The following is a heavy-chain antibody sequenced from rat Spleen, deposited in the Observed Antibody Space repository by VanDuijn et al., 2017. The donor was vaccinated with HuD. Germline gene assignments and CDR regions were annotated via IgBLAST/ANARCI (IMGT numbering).Heavy chain of an antibody. V-gene: IGHV2-13*01. CDR2: IWGNGNT. CDR3: ARGDYSSRRVGY. CDR1: GFSLSNYG. J-gene: IGHJ2*01. D-gene: IGHD1-2*01. Sequence: QVQLKESGPGLVQPSQTLSLTCTVSGFSLSNYGVLWVRQPPGKGLEWMGLIWGNGNTNYNSTLKSRLSISRDTSKSQVYLKMNSLQTEDTATYSCARGDYSSRRVGYCGQGVMVTVST.